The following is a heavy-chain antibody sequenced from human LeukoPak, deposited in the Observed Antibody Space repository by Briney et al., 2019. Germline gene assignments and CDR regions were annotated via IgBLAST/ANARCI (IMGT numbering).Heavy chain of an antibody. CDR1: GFTFSSYA. CDR3: ARERRVYDSSGYYGY. D-gene: IGHD3-22*01. CDR2: ISYDGSNK. J-gene: IGHJ4*02. Sequence: GGSLRLSCAASGFTFSSYAMHRVRQAPGKGLEWVAVISYDGSNKYYADSVKGRFTISRDNSKNTLYLQMNSLRAEDTAVYYCARERRVYDSSGYYGYWGQGTLVTVSS. V-gene: IGHV3-30*04.